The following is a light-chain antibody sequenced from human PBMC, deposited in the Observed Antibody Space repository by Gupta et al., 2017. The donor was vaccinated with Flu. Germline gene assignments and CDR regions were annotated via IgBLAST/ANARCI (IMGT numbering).Light chain of an antibody. V-gene: IGLV3-21*02. CDR3: QVWDSSSDHCV. Sequence: SYVLTQPPSVSVAPGQTARITCGGNNIGSKSVHWYQQKPGQAPVLVGYEDSDRPSGIPERFSGSNSGNTATLTISRVEAGDEADDYCQVWDSSSDHCVFGGGTKLTVL. CDR2: EDS. J-gene: IGLJ3*02. CDR1: NIGSKS.